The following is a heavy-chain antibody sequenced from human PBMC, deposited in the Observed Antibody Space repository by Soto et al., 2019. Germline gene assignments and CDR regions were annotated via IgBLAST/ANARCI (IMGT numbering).Heavy chain of an antibody. V-gene: IGHV1-69*02. J-gene: IGHJ4*02. CDR2: INPILSMS. D-gene: IGHD3-10*01. CDR3: ASSYGSGYRAVDY. Sequence: QVQLVQSGAEVRKPGSSVKVSCKASGDTFSFYSINWVRQAPGLGLEWMGRINPILSMSNYAQRFQGRVTMTAAKSTSTAYMELSGLRSEDTAIYYCASSYGSGYRAVDYWGQGALVTVSS. CDR1: GDTFSFYS.